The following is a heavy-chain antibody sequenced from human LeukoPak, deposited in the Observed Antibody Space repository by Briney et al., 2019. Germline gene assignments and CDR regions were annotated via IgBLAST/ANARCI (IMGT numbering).Heavy chain of an antibody. D-gene: IGHD5-18*01. Sequence: PARSLRLSCAASGFTFSSYAMHWVRQAPGEGLEWVAVISYYGSNKYYADSVKGRFTISRDNSTNTLYLQMNSLRAEDTAVYYCAGYPPDTAMVKDYYYGMDVWGQGTTVTVSS. CDR3: AGYPPDTAMVKDYYYGMDV. V-gene: IGHV3-30-3*01. CDR2: ISYYGSNK. CDR1: GFTFSSYA. J-gene: IGHJ6*02.